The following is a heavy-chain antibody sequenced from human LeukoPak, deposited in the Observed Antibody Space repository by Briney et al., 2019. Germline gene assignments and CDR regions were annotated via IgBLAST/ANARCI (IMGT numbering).Heavy chain of an antibody. CDR1: GFTFSSYS. J-gene: IGHJ4*02. CDR2: ISSSSRYI. Sequence: GGSLRLSCAAPGFTFSSYSINWVRQAPGKGLEWFSSISSSSRYINYADSLKGRFTTSRDNAKNSLYLQMNSLRAEDTAVYYCARDKYSSSSGGFDYWGQGTLVTVSS. V-gene: IGHV3-21*01. D-gene: IGHD6-6*01. CDR3: ARDKYSSSSGGFDY.